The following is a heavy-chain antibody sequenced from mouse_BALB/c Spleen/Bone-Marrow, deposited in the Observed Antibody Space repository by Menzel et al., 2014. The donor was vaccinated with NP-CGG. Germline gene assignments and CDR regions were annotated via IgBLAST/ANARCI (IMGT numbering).Heavy chain of an antibody. V-gene: IGHV1-9*01. CDR1: GYTFSSYW. Sequence: QVQLQQSGAELMKPGASVKVSCKATGYTFSSYWIEWVKQRPGHGLEWIGEILPGSGNTNYNEKFKGKATFTADPSSNTAYMQLSSLTSEDSAAYYCARWAFDAWFAYWGQGTLVTVSA. CDR3: ARWAFDAWFAY. CDR2: ILPGSGNT. D-gene: IGHD3-1*01. J-gene: IGHJ3*01.